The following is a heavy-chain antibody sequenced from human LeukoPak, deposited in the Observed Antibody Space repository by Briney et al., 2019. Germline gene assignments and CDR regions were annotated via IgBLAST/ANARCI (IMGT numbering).Heavy chain of an antibody. CDR1: GGSFSGYY. J-gene: IGHJ6*02. CDR2: INHSGST. Sequence: SETLSLTCAVYGGSFSGYYWSWIRQPPGKGLEWIGEINHSGSTNYNPSLKSRVTISVDTSKNQFSLKLSSVTAADTAVYYCAREVRSSSWLPTGLYGMDVWGQGTTVTVSS. D-gene: IGHD6-13*01. CDR3: AREVRSSSWLPTGLYGMDV. V-gene: IGHV4-34*01.